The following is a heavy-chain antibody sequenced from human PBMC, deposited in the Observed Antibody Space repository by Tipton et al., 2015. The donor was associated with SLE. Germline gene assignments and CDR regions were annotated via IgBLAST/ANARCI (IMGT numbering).Heavy chain of an antibody. V-gene: IGHV4-59*03. CDR1: GGFISGNY. CDR3: ARGFPTPQPFDY. CDR2: IFYGGST. J-gene: IGHJ4*02. Sequence: GLVKPSETLSLTCTVSGGFISGNYWNWIRQPPGKGLEWIGYIFYGGSTNYNPSLKRRASVSADTSKNQFSLNLRSVTAADTAIYFCARGFPTPQPFDYWGQGILVTVSS. D-gene: IGHD2-15*01.